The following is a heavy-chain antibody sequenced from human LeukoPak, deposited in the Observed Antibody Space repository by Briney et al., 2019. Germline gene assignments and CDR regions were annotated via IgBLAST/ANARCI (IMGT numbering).Heavy chain of an antibody. J-gene: IGHJ6*02. CDR1: GFTFDDYA. CDR3: AKDLSPWSYYYYGMDV. CDR2: ISWNSGSI. V-gene: IGHV3-9*01. Sequence: PGRSLRLSCATSGFTFDDYAMHWVRQAPGKGLEWVSGISWNSGSIGYADSVKGRFTISRDNAKNSLYLQMNSLRAEDTALYYCAKDLSPWSYYYYGMDVWGQGTTVTVSS. D-gene: IGHD2-15*01.